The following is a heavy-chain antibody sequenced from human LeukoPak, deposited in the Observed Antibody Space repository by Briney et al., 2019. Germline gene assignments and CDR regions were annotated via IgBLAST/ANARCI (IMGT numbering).Heavy chain of an antibody. CDR1: GGSISSSNW. J-gene: IGHJ3*02. V-gene: IGHV4-4*02. CDR3: ARDYYYDSSGYYPVAFDI. D-gene: IGHD3-22*01. Sequence: SGTLSLTCAVSGGSISSSNWWSWVRQPPGKGLEWIGEIYHSGSTNYNPSLKSRVTISVDKSKNQFSLKLSSVTAADTAVYYCARDYYYDSSGYYPVAFDIWGQGTMVTVSS. CDR2: IYHSGST.